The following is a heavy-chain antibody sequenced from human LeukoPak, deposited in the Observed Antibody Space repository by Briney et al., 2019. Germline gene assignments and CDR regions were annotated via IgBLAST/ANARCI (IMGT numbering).Heavy chain of an antibody. J-gene: IGHJ4*02. V-gene: IGHV4-59*08. CDR3: ARHGVTTPDY. CDR1: GGSISSYY. D-gene: IGHD4-17*01. CDR2: IYYSGST. Sequence: SETLSLTCTVPGGSISSYYWSWIRQPPGKGLEWIGYIYYSGSTNYNPSLKSRVTMSVDTSKNQFSLKLSSVTAADTAVYYCARHGVTTPDYWGQGTLVTVSS.